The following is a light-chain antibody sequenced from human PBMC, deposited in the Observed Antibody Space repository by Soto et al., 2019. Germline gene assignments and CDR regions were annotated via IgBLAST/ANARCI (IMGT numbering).Light chain of an antibody. CDR3: HPSLT. V-gene: IGKV1-5*01. Sequence: DIQMTQSPSTLSASVGDRVTITCRASQSISSWLAWYQQKPGKAPKLLIYDASSLESGVPSRFSGSGSGTELALTISSLQPDDFATYNCHPSLTFGGGTKVEIK. CDR1: QSISSW. CDR2: DAS. J-gene: IGKJ4*01.